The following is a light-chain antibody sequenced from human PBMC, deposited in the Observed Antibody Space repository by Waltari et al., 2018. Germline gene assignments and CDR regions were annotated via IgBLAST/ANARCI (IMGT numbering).Light chain of an antibody. CDR3: QSYDTSLSVV. Sequence: QSVLTQPPSVSGAPGQRVTISCTGSGSNIGAGYDVHWYQQLPRAAPKLLIYGSTSRPGGVPARFFGSTSGTSASLAITGLQAEDEADYYCQSYDTSLSVVFGGGTKLTVL. CDR2: GST. V-gene: IGLV1-40*01. J-gene: IGLJ3*02. CDR1: GSNIGAGYD.